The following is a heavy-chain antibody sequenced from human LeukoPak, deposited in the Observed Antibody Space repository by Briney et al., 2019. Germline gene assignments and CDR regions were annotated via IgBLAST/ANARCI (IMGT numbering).Heavy chain of an antibody. J-gene: IGHJ4*02. Sequence: SETLSLTCTVSGGSVSNYYWSWIRQPPGKGLEWIGYIYYSGSTNYNPSLKSRVTISVDTSKNQFSLKLSSVTAADTAVYYCARGSGSYVWGSYRSFDYWGQGTLVTVSS. V-gene: IGHV4-59*02. D-gene: IGHD3-16*02. CDR2: IYYSGST. CDR1: GGSVSNYY. CDR3: ARGSGSYVWGSYRSFDY.